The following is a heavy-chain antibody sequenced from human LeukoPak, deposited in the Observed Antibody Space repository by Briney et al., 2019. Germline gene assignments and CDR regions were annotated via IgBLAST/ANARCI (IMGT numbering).Heavy chain of an antibody. J-gene: IGHJ4*02. CDR2: ISAYNGNT. Sequence: ASVKVSCKASGYTFTSYGISWVRQAPGQGLEWMGWISAYNGNTNYAQKLQGRVTVTRDTSTSTVYMELSSLTSEDTAVYFCAREKTGDVDYWGQGTLVTVSS. D-gene: IGHD7-27*01. CDR1: GYTFTSYG. V-gene: IGHV1-18*01. CDR3: AREKTGDVDY.